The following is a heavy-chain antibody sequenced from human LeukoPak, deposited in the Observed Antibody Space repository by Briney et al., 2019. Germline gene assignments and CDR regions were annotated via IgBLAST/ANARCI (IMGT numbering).Heavy chain of an antibody. CDR1: GYTFTGYY. J-gene: IGHJ4*02. V-gene: IGHV1-2*02. D-gene: IGHD2-15*01. CDR2: INPNSGGT. Sequence: ASVKVSCKASGYTFTGYYMHWVRQAPGQGLEWMGWINPNSGGTNYAQKFQGRVTMTRDTSISTAYMELSRLRSDDTAVYYCATHSSGPDITSDYWGQGTLVTVSS. CDR3: ATHSSGPDITSDY.